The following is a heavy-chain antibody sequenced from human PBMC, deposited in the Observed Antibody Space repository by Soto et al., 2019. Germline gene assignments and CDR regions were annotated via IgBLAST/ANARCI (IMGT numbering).Heavy chain of an antibody. J-gene: IGHJ5*02. CDR1: GYSISSDYY. D-gene: IGHD3-16*01. V-gene: IGHV4-38-2*02. CDR3: VREGGDNWFDP. Sequence: SETLSLTCAVSGYSISSDYYWGWLRQPPGKGLEWIGSIYHGGSTYYNPSLNSRVTLSIDMTNNHVSLILNSVTAADTAVYYCVREGGDNWFDPWGQGTLVTVSS. CDR2: IYHGGST.